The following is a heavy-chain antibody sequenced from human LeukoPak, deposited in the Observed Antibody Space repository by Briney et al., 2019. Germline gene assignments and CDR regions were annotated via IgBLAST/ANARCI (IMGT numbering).Heavy chain of an antibody. CDR1: CGSISSSSYY. J-gene: IGHJ5*02. V-gene: IGHV4-39*01. CDR3: ARVRFLEWLPEGNWFDP. Sequence: PSETLSLTCTVSCGSISSSSYYWGWIRQPPGKGLEWIGSIYYSGSTYYNPSLKSRVTISVDTSKNQFSLKLISVTAADTAVYYCARVRFLEWLPEGNWFDPWGQGTLVTVST. CDR2: IYYSGST. D-gene: IGHD3-3*01.